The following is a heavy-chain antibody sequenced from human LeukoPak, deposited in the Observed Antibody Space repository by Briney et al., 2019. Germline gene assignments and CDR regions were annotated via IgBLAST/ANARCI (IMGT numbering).Heavy chain of an antibody. V-gene: IGHV3-23*01. Sequence: GGSLRLSCAASGFTFSSYGMSWVRQAPGKGLEWVSAISGSGGSTYYSDSVKGRFTISRDNSKNTLYLQMNSLRAEDTAVYYCARRAGAYSHPYDYWGQGTLVTVSS. CDR1: GFTFSSYG. J-gene: IGHJ4*02. CDR3: ARRAGAYSHPYDY. CDR2: ISGSGGST. D-gene: IGHD4/OR15-4a*01.